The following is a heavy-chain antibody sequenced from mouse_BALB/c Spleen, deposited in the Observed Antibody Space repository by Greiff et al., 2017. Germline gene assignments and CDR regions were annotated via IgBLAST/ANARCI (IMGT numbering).Heavy chain of an antibody. CDR2: IWGGGST. V-gene: IGHV2-6-5*01. Sequence: VQLKESGPGLVAPSQSLSITCTVSGFSLTDYGVSWIRQPPGKGLERLGVIWGGGSTYYNAAFISRLSISKDNSKSQVFFKMNSLQANDTAIYYCARNRNAMDYWGQGTSVTVSS. J-gene: IGHJ4*01. CDR1: GFSLTDYG. CDR3: ARNRNAMDY.